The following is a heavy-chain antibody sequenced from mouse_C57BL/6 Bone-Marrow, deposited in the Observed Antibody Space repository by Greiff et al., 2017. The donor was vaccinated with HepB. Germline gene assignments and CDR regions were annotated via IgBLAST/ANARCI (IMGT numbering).Heavy chain of an antibody. D-gene: IGHD1-1*01. J-gene: IGHJ4*01. Sequence: VQLQQSGPGLVQPSQSLSITCTVSGFSLTSYGVHWVRQSPGKGLEWLGVIWRGGSTDYNAAFMSRLSITKDNSKSQVFFKMNSLQADDTAIYYCAKSPNYYGSSFYAMDYWGQGTSVTVSS. V-gene: IGHV2-5*01. CDR2: IWRGGST. CDR1: GFSLTSYG. CDR3: AKSPNYYGSSFYAMDY.